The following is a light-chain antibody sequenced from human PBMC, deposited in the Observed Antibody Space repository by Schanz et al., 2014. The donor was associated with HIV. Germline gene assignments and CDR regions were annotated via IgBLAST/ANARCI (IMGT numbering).Light chain of an antibody. V-gene: IGLV1-36*01. Sequence: QSVLTQPPSVSEAPRQRVTISCSGSSSNIGNNAVNWYQQLPGKAPKLLIYYDDLLPSGVSDRFSGSKSGTSASLAISGLQSEDEADYYCAAWDVLLNGPVFGGGTQLTVL. CDR1: SSNIGNNA. CDR2: YDD. J-gene: IGLJ7*01. CDR3: AAWDVLLNGPV.